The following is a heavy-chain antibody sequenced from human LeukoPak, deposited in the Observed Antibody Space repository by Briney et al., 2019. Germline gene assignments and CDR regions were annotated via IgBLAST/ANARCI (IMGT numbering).Heavy chain of an antibody. D-gene: IGHD1-14*01. CDR1: GASISDYY. Sequence: KSSETLSLTCNVSGASISDYYWSWVRQSPEKGLEWIVSLLYRGSTHYNPSLRSRVAISHDTSNNQFSLKLTSVTTADTAVYYCARTGRRGYFDFWGRGTLVTVSS. J-gene: IGHJ2*01. CDR2: LLYRGST. V-gene: IGHV4-59*01. CDR3: ARTGRRGYFDF.